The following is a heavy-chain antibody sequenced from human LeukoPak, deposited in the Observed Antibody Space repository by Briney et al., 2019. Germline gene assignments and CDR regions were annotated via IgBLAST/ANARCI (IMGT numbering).Heavy chain of an antibody. J-gene: IGHJ4*02. CDR2: INPNSGGT. D-gene: IGHD5-18*01. CDR3: ARPRYSYGNSHFDY. Sequence: GASVKVSCKASGYTFTGYYMHWVRQAPGQGLEWMGWINPNSGGTNYAQKFQGRVTMTRDTSISTAYMELSRLRSDDTAVYYCARPRYSYGNSHFDYWGQGTLVTVSS. V-gene: IGHV1-2*02. CDR1: GYTFTGYY.